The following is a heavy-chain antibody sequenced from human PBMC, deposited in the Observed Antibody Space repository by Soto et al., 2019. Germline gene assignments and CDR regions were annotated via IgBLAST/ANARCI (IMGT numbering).Heavy chain of an antibody. Sequence: GGSLRLSCAASGLTVSSNYMSWVRQAPGKGLEWVSVIYSGGSTYYAGSVKGRFTISRHNSKNTLYLQMNSLRAEDTAVYYCARGYCSSTSCQYYYYYYMDVWGKGTTVTVSS. V-gene: IGHV3-53*04. J-gene: IGHJ6*03. D-gene: IGHD2-2*01. CDR1: GLTVSSNY. CDR2: IYSGGST. CDR3: ARGYCSSTSCQYYYYYYMDV.